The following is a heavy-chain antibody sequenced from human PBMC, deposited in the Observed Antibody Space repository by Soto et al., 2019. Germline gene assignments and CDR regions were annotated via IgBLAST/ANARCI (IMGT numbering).Heavy chain of an antibody. Sequence: SETLSLTCAVYGGSFSGYYWSWIRQPPGKGLEWIGEINHSGSTNYNPSLKSRVTISVDTSKNQLSLKLSSVTAADTAVYYCARGGGTAMVDFDYWGQGTLVTVSS. CDR3: ARGGGTAMVDFDY. D-gene: IGHD5-18*01. CDR2: INHSGST. CDR1: GGSFSGYY. J-gene: IGHJ4*02. V-gene: IGHV4-34*01.